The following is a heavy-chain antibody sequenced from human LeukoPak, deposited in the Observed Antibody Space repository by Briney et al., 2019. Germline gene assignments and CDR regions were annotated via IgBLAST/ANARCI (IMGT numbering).Heavy chain of an antibody. Sequence: SETLSLTCTVSGGSISSYYWSWIRQPPGKGLEWIGYIYYSGSTNYNPSLKSRVTISVDTSKNQFSLKLSSVTAADTAVYYCASTYSGSYPLNFDYWGQGTLVTVSS. CDR1: GGSISSYY. D-gene: IGHD1-26*01. J-gene: IGHJ4*02. CDR3: ASTYSGSYPLNFDY. CDR2: IYYSGST. V-gene: IGHV4-59*01.